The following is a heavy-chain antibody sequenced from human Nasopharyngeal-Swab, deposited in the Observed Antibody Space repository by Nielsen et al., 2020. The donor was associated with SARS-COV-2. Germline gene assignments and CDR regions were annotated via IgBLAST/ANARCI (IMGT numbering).Heavy chain of an antibody. CDR1: GYTFTSYA. J-gene: IGHJ6*02. CDR3: ASGLSSGWYYYYYGMDV. CDR2: INTNTGNP. V-gene: IGHV7-4-1*02. Sequence: ASVKVSCKASGYTFTSYAMNWVRQAPGQGLEWMGWINTNTGNPTYAQGFTGRFVFSLDTSVSTAYLQISSLKAEDTAVYYCASGLSSGWYYYYYGMDVWGQGTTVTVSS. D-gene: IGHD6-19*01.